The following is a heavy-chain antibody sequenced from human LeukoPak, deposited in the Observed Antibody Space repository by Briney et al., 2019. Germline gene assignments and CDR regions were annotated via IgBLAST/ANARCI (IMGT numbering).Heavy chain of an antibody. CDR2: ISYDGSNK. CDR1: GFTFSSYA. D-gene: IGHD5-18*01. CDR3: ARRVGYSYGYVDY. V-gene: IGHV3-30*04. Sequence: GGSLRLSCAASGFTFSSYAMHWVRQAPGKGLEWVAVISYDGSNKYYADSVKGRFTISRDNSKNTLYLQMNSLRAEDTAVYYCARRVGYSYGYVDYWGQGTLVTVSS. J-gene: IGHJ4*02.